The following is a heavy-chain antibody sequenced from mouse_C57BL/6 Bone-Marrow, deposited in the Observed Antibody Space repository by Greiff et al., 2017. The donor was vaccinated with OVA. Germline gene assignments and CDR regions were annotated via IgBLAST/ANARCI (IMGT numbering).Heavy chain of an antibody. D-gene: IGHD1-1*01. Sequence: QVQLQQPGAELVKPGASVKLSCKASGYTFTSYWMHWVKQRPGQGLEWIGMIHPNSGSTNYNEKFKSKATLTVDKSSSTAYMQLSSLTSEDSAVYYCARSNLDYYGSSPYYFDYWGQGTTLPVSS. CDR2: IHPNSGST. V-gene: IGHV1-64*01. CDR3: ARSNLDYYGSSPYYFDY. CDR1: GYTFTSYW. J-gene: IGHJ2*01.